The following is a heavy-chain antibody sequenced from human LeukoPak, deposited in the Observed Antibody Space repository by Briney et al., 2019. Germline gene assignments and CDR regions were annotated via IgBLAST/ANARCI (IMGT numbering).Heavy chain of an antibody. CDR3: ARANTNYYDSSGYHGDFDY. Sequence: ASVKVSCKASGYTFTSYGISWVRQAPGQGLEWMGWISAYNGNTNYAQKLQGRVTMTTDTSTSTAYMELRSLRSDDTAVYYCARANTNYYDSSGYHGDFDYWGQGTLVTVSS. J-gene: IGHJ4*02. V-gene: IGHV1-18*01. CDR1: GYTFTSYG. CDR2: ISAYNGNT. D-gene: IGHD3-22*01.